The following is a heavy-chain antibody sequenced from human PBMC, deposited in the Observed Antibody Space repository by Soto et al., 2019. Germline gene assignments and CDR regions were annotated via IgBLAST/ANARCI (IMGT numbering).Heavy chain of an antibody. CDR2: IYSGGIT. D-gene: IGHD5-18*01. Sequence: EVQLVESGGGLIQPGGSLRLSCAASGFPVSRNYMNWVRQAPGKGLEWVSIIYSGGITYYADSVKGRFTISRDNSKNTVSLQMNNLRVEDTAVYFCASEGSSYGSKYLQYWGQGTLVTVSS. CDR3: ASEGSSYGSKYLQY. J-gene: IGHJ1*01. CDR1: GFPVSRNY. V-gene: IGHV3-53*01.